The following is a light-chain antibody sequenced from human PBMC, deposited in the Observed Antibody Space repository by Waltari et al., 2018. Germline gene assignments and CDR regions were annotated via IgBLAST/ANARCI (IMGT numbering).Light chain of an antibody. V-gene: IGLV3-25*03. CDR3: QSTDSSGSYRV. J-gene: IGLJ2*01. CDR2: KDS. CDR1: ALPKHY. Sequence: SYELTQPPSVSVSPGQTARITCSGDALPKHYAYWFQQKPGQAPVLVICKDSERPSGIPERFSGSSSGTTVTLTISGFQAEDEADYYCQSTDSSGSYRVFGGGTKLTVL.